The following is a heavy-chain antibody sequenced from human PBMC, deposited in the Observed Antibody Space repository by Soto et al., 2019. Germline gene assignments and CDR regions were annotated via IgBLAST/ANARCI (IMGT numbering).Heavy chain of an antibody. CDR3: ARVFGSGFDY. V-gene: IGHV3-48*02. CDR1: GFTFSTDS. J-gene: IGHJ4*02. D-gene: IGHD6-19*01. CDR2: ISTSGATR. Sequence: GGSLRLSCVASGFTFSTDSMNWVRQAPGKGLEWVADISTSGATRYYADSVKGRFTISRDNAKTSLYLQMDSLRNEDTAVYYCARVFGSGFDYWGQGTLVTVSS.